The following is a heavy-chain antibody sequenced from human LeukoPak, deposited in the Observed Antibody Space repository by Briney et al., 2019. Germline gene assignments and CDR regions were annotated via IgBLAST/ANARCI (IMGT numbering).Heavy chain of an antibody. CDR1: GPSVSSYS. V-gene: IGHV3-48*01. D-gene: IGHD3-3*01. CDR3: ARGSKPGDFRSGYYTVDAFDI. J-gene: IGHJ3*02. CDR2: ICSSRSTT. Sequence: QPGGSLTLSCAASGPSVSSYSMNWVRQAPGKGVGGVLCICSSRSTTYYTDPVKGGFTISRDNAKNSLYLQMNSLRADDTAVYYCARGSKPGDFRSGYYTVDAFDIWGQGTMVTVSS.